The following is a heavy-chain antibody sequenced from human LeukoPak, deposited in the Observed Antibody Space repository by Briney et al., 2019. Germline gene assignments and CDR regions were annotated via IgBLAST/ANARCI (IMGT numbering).Heavy chain of an antibody. D-gene: IGHD6-19*01. J-gene: IGHJ4*02. CDR1: GYTFTGYY. CDR2: ITPNSGGT. CDR3: ARVLRGYSSGPTDY. Sequence: ASVKVSCKASGYTFTGYYMHWVRQAPGQGLEWMGWITPNSGGTSSAQKFQGRVTMTRDTSISTASMELSGLRSDDTAVYYCARVLRGYSSGPTDYWGQGTLVTVSS. V-gene: IGHV1-2*02.